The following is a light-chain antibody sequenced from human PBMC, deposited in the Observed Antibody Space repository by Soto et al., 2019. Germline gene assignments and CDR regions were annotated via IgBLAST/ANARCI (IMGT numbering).Light chain of an antibody. J-gene: IGKJ1*01. CDR1: QTISTY. V-gene: IGKV1-39*01. Sequence: IQMTQSPSSLAASVGDRVTITCRASQTISTYINWYRQKSGAAPELLMYDASTLQSGVPSRFSGGGSGTDFTLTISSLQLEDFPTYYCQQTYNTPLTFGKGTKVDIK. CDR2: DAS. CDR3: QQTYNTPLT.